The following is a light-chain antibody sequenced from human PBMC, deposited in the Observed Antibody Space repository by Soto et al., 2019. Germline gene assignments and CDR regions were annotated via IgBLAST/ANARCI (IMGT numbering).Light chain of an antibody. J-gene: IGKJ5*01. CDR3: MQRSEFPIT. CDR2: TLS. CDR1: RSLTDNDGNTY. V-gene: IGKV2-40*01. Sequence: DIVMTQSPLSLPVTPGEPASMSCRSSRSLTDNDGNTYLEWYVQKPGQSPQFLIYTLSYRASGVAERFSGSGSGTDFTLRISRVEAEDTGIYYCMQRSEFPITFGQGTRLEIK.